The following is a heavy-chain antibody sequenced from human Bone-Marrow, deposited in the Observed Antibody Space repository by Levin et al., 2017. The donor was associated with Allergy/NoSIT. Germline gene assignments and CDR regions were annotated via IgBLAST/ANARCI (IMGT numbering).Heavy chain of an antibody. CDR3: ARAPTLQLPFNL. Sequence: GGSLRLSCAASGFTFSNYCMGWVRQAPGKGLEWLAIIRQDGGARYYMDSVKGRFTISRDSAKTSAYLQMDSLRVEDTAVYYCARAPTLQLPFNLGGQGTMVTVSS. CDR2: IRQDGGAR. D-gene: IGHD2-15*01. V-gene: IGHV3-7*01. CDR1: GFTFSNYC. J-gene: IGHJ3*01.